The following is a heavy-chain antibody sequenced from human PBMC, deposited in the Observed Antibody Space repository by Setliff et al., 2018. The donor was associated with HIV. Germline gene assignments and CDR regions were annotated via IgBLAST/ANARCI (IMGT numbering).Heavy chain of an antibody. CDR1: GFTFNLYT. V-gene: IGHV3-21*03. D-gene: IGHD3-10*01. CDR3: ARDPGITTMVNWYFDL. J-gene: IGHJ2*01. Sequence: KPGGSLRLSCVASGFTFNLYTMNWVRQTPGKGLEWVSAISGSGSPLYTADSVKGRFSISRDNAKNSLSLHMDGLSAEDTAVYCCARDPGITTMVNWYFDLWGRGTLVTVSS. CDR2: ISGSGSPL.